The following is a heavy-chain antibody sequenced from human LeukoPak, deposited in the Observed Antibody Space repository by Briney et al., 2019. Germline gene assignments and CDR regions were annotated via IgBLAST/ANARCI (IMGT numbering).Heavy chain of an antibody. V-gene: IGHV1-69*05. CDR3: ARDRGYSGYDWFDY. CDR2: IIPIFGTA. Sequence: SVKVSCKASGGTFSSYAISWVRQAPGQGLEWMGRIIPIFGTANYAQKFQGRVTITTDESTSTAYMELSSLRSEDTAVYYCARDRGYSGYDWFDYWGQGTLVTVSS. CDR1: GGTFSSYA. J-gene: IGHJ4*02. D-gene: IGHD5-12*01.